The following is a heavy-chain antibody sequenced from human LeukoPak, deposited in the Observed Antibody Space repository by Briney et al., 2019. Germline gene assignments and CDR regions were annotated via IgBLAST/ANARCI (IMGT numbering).Heavy chain of an antibody. CDR3: ATSFYGDDVY. J-gene: IGHJ4*02. Sequence: GGSLRLSCAASGFTFSSYEMNWVRQAPGKGLEWVSYISSSSSTIYYADSVKGRFTISRDNAKNSLYLQMNSLRAEDTAVYYCATSFYGDDVYWGQGTLVTVSS. V-gene: IGHV3-48*03. CDR1: GFTFSSYE. CDR2: ISSSSSTI. D-gene: IGHD4-17*01.